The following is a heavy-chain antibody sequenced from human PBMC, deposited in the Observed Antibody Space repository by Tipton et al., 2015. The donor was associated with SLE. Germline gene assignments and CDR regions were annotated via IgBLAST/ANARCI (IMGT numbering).Heavy chain of an antibody. V-gene: IGHV4-39*06. CDR2: NNYGGGT. J-gene: IGHJ4*02. CDR1: GGSISRRTYY. Sequence: TLSLTCTVSGGSISRRTYYWGWFRQPPGKGLEWIGSNNYGGGTYYIPSLKSRVTISLDTSENQFPLKLNSVTAADMAVYFCASLEYSGSYSRDYWGQGTLVTVSS. CDR3: ASLEYSGSYSRDY. D-gene: IGHD1-26*01.